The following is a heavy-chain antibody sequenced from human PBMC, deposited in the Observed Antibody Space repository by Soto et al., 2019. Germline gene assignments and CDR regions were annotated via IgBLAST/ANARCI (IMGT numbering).Heavy chain of an antibody. V-gene: IGHV4-39*01. J-gene: IGHJ6*02. CDR2: IYYSGST. CDR1: GGSISSSSYY. CDR3: ARHRSFSGTTSYFYYYYGMDV. Sequence: SETLSLTCTVSGGSISSSSYYWGWIRQPPGKGLVWIGSIYYSGSTYYNPSLKSRVTISVDTSKNQFSLKLSSVTAADTAVYYCARHRSFSGTTSYFYYYYGMDVWGQGTTVTVS. D-gene: IGHD1-26*01.